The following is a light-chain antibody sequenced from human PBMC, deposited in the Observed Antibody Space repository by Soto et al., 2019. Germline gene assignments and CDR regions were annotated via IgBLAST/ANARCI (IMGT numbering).Light chain of an antibody. CDR3: CSYAGSYTSV. V-gene: IGLV2-11*01. CDR2: DVF. J-gene: IGLJ7*01. Sequence: QSVLXQXXSVSGSPGXSXXISXXGTSSXVGGYDHVSWYQQEPGKAPKLLVXDVFERPSGVPDRFSGSKSGNTASLTISGLQVEDEADYYCCSYAGSYTSVFGEGTQLTVL. CDR1: SSXVGGYDH.